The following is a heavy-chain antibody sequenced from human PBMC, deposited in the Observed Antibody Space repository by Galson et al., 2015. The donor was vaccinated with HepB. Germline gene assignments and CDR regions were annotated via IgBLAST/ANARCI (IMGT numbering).Heavy chain of an antibody. CDR3: ARDSSSWYSWFDP. D-gene: IGHD6-13*01. CDR1: GGSFTDYY. Sequence: SETLSLTCAVSGGSFTDYYWTWIRQPPGKGLEWIGEIDHSGSTNYNPSLKSRLAILVDTSKSQFSLKLSSVTAADTAVYYCARDSSSWYSWFDPWGQGTLVTVSS. V-gene: IGHV4-34*01. CDR2: IDHSGST. J-gene: IGHJ5*02.